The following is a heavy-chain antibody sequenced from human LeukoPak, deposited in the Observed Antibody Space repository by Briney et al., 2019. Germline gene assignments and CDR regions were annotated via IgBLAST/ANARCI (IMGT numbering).Heavy chain of an antibody. D-gene: IGHD2-2*03. CDR3: ARDLGIGNWFDP. V-gene: IGHV1-69*13. CDR1: GGTFSSYA. Sequence: SVKVSCKASGGTFSSYAISWVRQAPGHGLEWMGGIIPIFGTANYAQKFQGRVTITADESTSTAYMELSSLRSEDTAVYYCARDLGIGNWFDPWGQGTLVTVSS. J-gene: IGHJ5*02. CDR2: IIPIFGTA.